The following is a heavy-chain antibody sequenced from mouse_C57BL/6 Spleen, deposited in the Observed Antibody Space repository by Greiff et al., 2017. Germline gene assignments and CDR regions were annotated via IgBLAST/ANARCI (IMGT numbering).Heavy chain of an antibody. V-gene: IGHV1-5*01. J-gene: IGHJ3*01. D-gene: IGHD2-2*01. CDR2: IYPGNSDT. Sequence: VQLQQSGTVLARPGASVKMSCKTSGYTFTSYWMHWVKQRPGQGLEWIGAIYPGNSDTSYNQKFKGKAKLTAVTSASTAYMELSSLTNEDSAVYYCTRNTMVTPWFAYWGQGTLVTVSA. CDR3: TRNTMVTPWFAY. CDR1: GYTFTSYW.